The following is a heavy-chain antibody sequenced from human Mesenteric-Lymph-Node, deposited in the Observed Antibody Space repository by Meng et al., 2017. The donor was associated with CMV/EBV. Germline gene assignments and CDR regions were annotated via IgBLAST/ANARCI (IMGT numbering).Heavy chain of an antibody. CDR2: IFSNDEK. Sequence: SGPTLVKSTETLTLTCTVSGFSLSNARMGVSWIRQPPGKALEWLAHIFSNDEKSYSTSLKSRLTISKDTSKSQVVLTMTNMDPVDTATYYCARSRYYDFWSGKDYYYYGMDVWGQGTTVTVSS. CDR3: ARSRYYDFWSGKDYYYYGMDV. D-gene: IGHD3-3*01. V-gene: IGHV2-26*01. CDR1: GFSLSNARMG. J-gene: IGHJ6*02.